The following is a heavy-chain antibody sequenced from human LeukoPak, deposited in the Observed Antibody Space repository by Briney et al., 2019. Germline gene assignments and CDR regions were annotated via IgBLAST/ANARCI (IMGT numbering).Heavy chain of an antibody. CDR1: GYTFTSYD. V-gene: IGHV1-8*03. J-gene: IGHJ6*03. CDR2: MNPNSGNT. CDR3: ARSDYYYYYMDV. Sequence: ASVKVSCKASGYTFTSYDINWVRQATGQGLEWMGWMNPNSGNTGYAQKFQGRVTITRNTSISTDYMELSSLRSGDTAVYYCARSDYYYYYMDVWGKGTTVTVFS.